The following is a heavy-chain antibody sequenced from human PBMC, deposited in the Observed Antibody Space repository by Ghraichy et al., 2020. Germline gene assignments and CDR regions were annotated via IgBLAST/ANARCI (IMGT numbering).Heavy chain of an antibody. CDR2: ISYSGST. Sequence: SETLSLTCTVSGGSIRSYYWSWIRQPPGKGLEWIGSISYSGSTDYNPSLRSRVTISVDTSKNQFSLKVGSMTAADAAVYYCARGSSSNFFWGQGTLVTVSS. D-gene: IGHD6-6*01. CDR3: ARGSSSNFF. V-gene: IGHV4-59*01. J-gene: IGHJ4*02. CDR1: GGSIRSYY.